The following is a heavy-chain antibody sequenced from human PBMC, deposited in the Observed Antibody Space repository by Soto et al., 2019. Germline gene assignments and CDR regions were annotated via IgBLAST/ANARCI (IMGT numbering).Heavy chain of an antibody. CDR3: AKDRRGGYSYGDYAFDI. Sequence: GGSLRLSCAASGFTFSSYAMHWVRQAPGKGLEWVAVISYDGSNKYYADSVKGRFTISRDNSKNTLYLQMNSLRAEDTAVYYCAKDRRGGYSYGDYAFDIWGQGTMVTVSS. V-gene: IGHV3-30-3*01. CDR1: GFTFSSYA. D-gene: IGHD5-18*01. J-gene: IGHJ3*02. CDR2: ISYDGSNK.